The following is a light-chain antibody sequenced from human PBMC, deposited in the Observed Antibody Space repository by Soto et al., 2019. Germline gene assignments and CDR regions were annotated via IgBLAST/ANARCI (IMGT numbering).Light chain of an antibody. Sequence: EIVMTQSPATLSVSPGERATLSCRASQSVSSNLAWYQQKPGQAPRLLIYGASTRATGIPARFSGSGSGTEFTLTISSLQSEDLAVYYCQQYNNWPYTFGHGTKLEIK. V-gene: IGKV3-15*01. CDR3: QQYNNWPYT. CDR1: QSVSSN. CDR2: GAS. J-gene: IGKJ2*01.